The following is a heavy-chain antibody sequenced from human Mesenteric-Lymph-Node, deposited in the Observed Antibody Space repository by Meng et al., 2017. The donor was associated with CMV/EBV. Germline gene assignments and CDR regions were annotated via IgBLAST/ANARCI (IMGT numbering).Heavy chain of an antibody. CDR3: ARGVTIFGVVIIRAFWFDP. CDR1: SFSGYY. CDR2: INHSGST. Sequence: SFSGYYWSWILQPPGKGLEWVKEINHSGSTNYNPSLKSRVTISVDTSKNQFSLKLSSVTAADTAVYYCARGVTIFGVVIIRAFWFDPWGQGTLVTVSS. J-gene: IGHJ5*02. V-gene: IGHV4-34*01. D-gene: IGHD3-3*01.